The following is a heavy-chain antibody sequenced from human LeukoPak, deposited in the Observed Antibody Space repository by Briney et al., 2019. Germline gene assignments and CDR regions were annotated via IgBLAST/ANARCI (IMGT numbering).Heavy chain of an antibody. V-gene: IGHV3-7*01. CDR2: IKQDGSEK. D-gene: IGHD6-13*01. CDR1: GFTFSSYW. Sequence: GGSLRLSCAASGFTFSSYWMSWVRQAPGKGLEWVANIKQDGSEKYYVDSVKGRFTISRDNAKNSLYLQMNSLRAEDTAVYYCASQSSYSSSWIDYFDYWGQGTLVTVSS. CDR3: ASQSSYSSSWIDYFDY. J-gene: IGHJ4*02.